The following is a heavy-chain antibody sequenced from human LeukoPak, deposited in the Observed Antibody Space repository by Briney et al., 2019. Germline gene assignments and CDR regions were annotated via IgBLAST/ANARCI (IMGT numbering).Heavy chain of an antibody. Sequence: PSETLSLTCTVSGGSISSSSSYWGWIRQPPGKGLEWIGSIYYSGSTYYNPSLKSRVTISVDTSKNQFSLKLSSVTAADTAVYYCARDRRRGDPEYWGQGTLVTVSS. CDR1: GGSISSSSSY. J-gene: IGHJ4*02. V-gene: IGHV4-39*07. D-gene: IGHD2-21*02. CDR3: ARDRRRGDPEY. CDR2: IYYSGST.